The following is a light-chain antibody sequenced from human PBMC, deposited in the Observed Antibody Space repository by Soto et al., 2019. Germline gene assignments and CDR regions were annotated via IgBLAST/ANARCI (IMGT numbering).Light chain of an antibody. J-gene: IGLJ2*01. CDR1: SSDVGGYNY. CDR2: DVN. V-gene: IGLV2-14*03. CDR3: SSYTSSSTVV. Sequence: QSALTQPASVSGSPGQSISISCTGSSSDVGGYNYVSWYQHHPGKAPKLMIYDVNNRPSGVSNRFSGSRSGNTASLSISGLQAADEADYYCSSYTSSSTVVFGGGTKVTVL.